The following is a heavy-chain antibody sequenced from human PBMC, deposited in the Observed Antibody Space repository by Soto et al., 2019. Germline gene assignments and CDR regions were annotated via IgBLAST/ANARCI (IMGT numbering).Heavy chain of an antibody. Sequence: QVQLVQSGAEVKKPGASVKVSCKASGYTFTSYGISWVRQAPGQGLEWMGWISAYNGNTNYAQKLQGRGTMTTDTSTSTAYMELRSLRSDDTAMYYCARVDVPIAVGRYWYFDLWGRGTLVTVSS. CDR1: GYTFTSYG. J-gene: IGHJ2*01. D-gene: IGHD6-19*01. CDR2: ISAYNGNT. CDR3: ARVDVPIAVGRYWYFDL. V-gene: IGHV1-18*01.